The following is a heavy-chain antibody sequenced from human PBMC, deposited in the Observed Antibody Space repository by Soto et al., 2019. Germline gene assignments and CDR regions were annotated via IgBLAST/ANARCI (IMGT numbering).Heavy chain of an antibody. Sequence: PSETLSLTCTVSGTSISSGGTFWGWIRQSPGKGLEWMGNMYYDGSTNYNQSLKSRVSMSVDTSKNEISLTLTALTAADTAVYYCARRRYSYYHYYLDQWGQGTLVTVSS. D-gene: IGHD2-21*02. V-gene: IGHV4-39*01. CDR3: ARRRYSYYHYYLDQ. CDR1: GTSISSGGTF. CDR2: MYYDGST. J-gene: IGHJ4*02.